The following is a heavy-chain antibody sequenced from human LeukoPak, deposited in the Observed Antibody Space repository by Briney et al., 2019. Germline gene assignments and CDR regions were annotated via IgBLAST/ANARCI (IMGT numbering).Heavy chain of an antibody. J-gene: IGHJ4*02. V-gene: IGHV2-5*02. D-gene: IGHD3-16*02. CDR2: IYWDDDK. Sequence: SGPTLVKPTQTLTLTCTFSGFSLSTSGVGVGWIRQPPGKALEWLALIYWDDDKRYSPSLKSRLTITKDTSKNQVVLTMTNMDPVDTATYYCAHGQASYDYVWGSYRLAYFDYWGQGTLVTVSS. CDR3: AHGQASYDYVWGSYRLAYFDY. CDR1: GFSLSTSGVG.